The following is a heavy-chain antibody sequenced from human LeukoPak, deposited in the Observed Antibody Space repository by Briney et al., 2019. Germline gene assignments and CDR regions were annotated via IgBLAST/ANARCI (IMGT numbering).Heavy chain of an antibody. CDR3: ARHYCSSTSCYYNY. Sequence: GASVKVSCKASGYTFTGYYMHWVRQAPGQGLEWMGWINPNSGGTNYAKKFQGRVTMTRDTSISTAYMELSRLRSDDTAVYYCARHYCSSTSCYYNYWGQGTLVTVSS. D-gene: IGHD2-2*01. CDR1: GYTFTGYY. V-gene: IGHV1-2*02. CDR2: INPNSGGT. J-gene: IGHJ4*02.